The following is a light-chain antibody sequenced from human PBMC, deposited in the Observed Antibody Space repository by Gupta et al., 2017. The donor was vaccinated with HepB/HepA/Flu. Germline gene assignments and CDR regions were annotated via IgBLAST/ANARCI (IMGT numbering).Light chain of an antibody. CDR3: QQYNFYPFT. J-gene: IGKJ4*01. Sequence: DTQLTQSPSTLSASVGDTVTITCRASQSIISWLAWYQQKPGSPPKLLITKASHLENGVPSRFSGSESGTEFTLTISSLQHDDSATYYCQQYNFYPFTFGGGTKVEIK. CDR1: QSIISW. CDR2: KAS. V-gene: IGKV1-5*03.